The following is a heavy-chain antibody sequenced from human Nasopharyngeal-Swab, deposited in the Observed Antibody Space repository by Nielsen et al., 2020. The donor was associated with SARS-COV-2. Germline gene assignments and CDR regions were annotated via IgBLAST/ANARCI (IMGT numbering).Heavy chain of an antibody. CDR1: GGSISSYY. Sequence: SETLSLTCTVSGGSISSYYWSRIRQPPGKGLEWIGYIYYSGSTNYNPSLKSRVTISVDTSKNQFSLKLSSVTAADTAIYYCARDGRSSWYFDLWGRGTLVTVSS. J-gene: IGHJ2*01. CDR2: IYYSGST. V-gene: IGHV4-59*01. CDR3: ARDGRSSWYFDL.